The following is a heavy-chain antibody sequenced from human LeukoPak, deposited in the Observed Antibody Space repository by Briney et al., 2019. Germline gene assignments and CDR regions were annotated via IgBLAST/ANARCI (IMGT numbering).Heavy chain of an antibody. CDR1: GGSISSGGYY. CDR2: IYYSGST. V-gene: IGHV4-61*08. Sequence: SQTLSLTCTVSGGSISSGGYYWSWIRQPPGKGLEWIGYIYYSGSTNYNPSLKSRVTISVDTSKNQFSLKLSSVTAADTAVYYCARLPSDRKISSGNPHYWYFDLWGRGTLVTVSS. D-gene: IGHD3-22*01. CDR3: ARLPSDRKISSGNPHYWYFDL. J-gene: IGHJ2*01.